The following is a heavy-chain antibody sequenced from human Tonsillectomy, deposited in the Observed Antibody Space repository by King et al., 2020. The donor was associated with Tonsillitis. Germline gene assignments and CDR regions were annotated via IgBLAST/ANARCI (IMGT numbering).Heavy chain of an antibody. D-gene: IGHD2-15*01. CDR2: ISWDGGTT. Sequence: VQLVVSGGVVVQPGGSLRLSCAASGFTFDDYTMNWVRQAPGKGLEWVSLISWDGGTTYYADSVKGRFTISRDNSKNSLYLQMNSLRTEDTALYYCAKDIQYCSGGSCYSQGYFQHWGQGTLVTVSS. J-gene: IGHJ1*01. CDR1: GFTFDDYT. CDR3: AKDIQYCSGGSCYSQGYFQH. V-gene: IGHV3-43*01.